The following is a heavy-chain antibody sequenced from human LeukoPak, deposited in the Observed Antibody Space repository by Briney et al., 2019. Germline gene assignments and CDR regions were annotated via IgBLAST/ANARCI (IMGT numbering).Heavy chain of an antibody. Sequence: PGGSLRLSGAASGFTFSSYAMSWVRQAPGKGLEWVSAISGSGGSTYYADSVKGRFTISRDNSKSSLYLQMNSLRAEDTAVYYCAKGNYFYYYMDVWGKGTTVTVSS. J-gene: IGHJ6*03. CDR3: AKGNYFYYYMDV. V-gene: IGHV3-23*01. CDR1: GFTFSSYA. CDR2: ISGSGGST.